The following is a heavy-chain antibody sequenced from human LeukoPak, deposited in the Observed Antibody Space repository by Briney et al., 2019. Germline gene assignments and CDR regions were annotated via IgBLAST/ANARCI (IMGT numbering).Heavy chain of an antibody. J-gene: IGHJ4*02. CDR2: INPSGGST. V-gene: IGHV1-46*01. CDR1: GYTFTSYY. Sequence: ASVKVSCKASGYTFTSYYMHWVRQAPGQGLEWMGIINPSGGSTSYAQKFQGRVTMTRDTSTSTVYMELSSLRSEDTAVYYCARSYCTNGVCYRPYYFDYWGQGTLVTVSS. D-gene: IGHD2-8*01. CDR3: ARSYCTNGVCYRPYYFDY.